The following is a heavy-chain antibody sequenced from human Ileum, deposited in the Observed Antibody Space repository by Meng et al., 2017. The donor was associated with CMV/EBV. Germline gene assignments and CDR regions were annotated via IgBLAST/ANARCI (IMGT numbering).Heavy chain of an antibody. V-gene: IGHV3-30*02. CDR1: GFTFSSYG. Sequence: GESLKISCAASGFTFSSYGMHWVRQAPGKGLEGVAFIRYDGTTKTYTDSVKGRFIISRDNSKNTLFLYMNSLTTEDTAVYYCAKGGPMVGATIDHWGQGTLVTVSS. CDR3: AKGGPMVGATIDH. J-gene: IGHJ4*02. D-gene: IGHD1-26*01. CDR2: IRYDGTTK.